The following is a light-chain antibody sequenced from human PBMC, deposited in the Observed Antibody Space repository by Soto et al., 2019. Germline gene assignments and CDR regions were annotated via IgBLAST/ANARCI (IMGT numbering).Light chain of an antibody. CDR3: QHYNTYPWT. J-gene: IGKJ1*01. V-gene: IGKV1-5*03. CDR1: QSISSW. CDR2: EAS. Sequence: DIQMTQSPSILSASVGDRVTITCRASQSISSWLAWYQQKPGKAPNLLIYEASNLESGVPSRFSGSGSGTEFTLTISSLQPGDFATYYCQHYNTYPWTFGQGTKVDI.